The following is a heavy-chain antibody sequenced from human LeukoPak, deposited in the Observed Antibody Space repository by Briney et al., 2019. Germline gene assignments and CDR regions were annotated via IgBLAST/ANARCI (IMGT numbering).Heavy chain of an antibody. J-gene: IGHJ6*03. CDR3: AREYYDFWSGYYYYYMDV. CDR2: ISSSSSTI. V-gene: IGHV3-48*04. Sequence: AGGSLRLSCAASGFTFSTYSMNWVRQAPGKGLEWVSYISSSSSTIYYADSVKGRFTISRDNAKNSLYLQMNSLRAEDTAVYYCAREYYDFWSGYYYYYMDVWGKGTTVTVSS. CDR1: GFTFSTYS. D-gene: IGHD3-3*01.